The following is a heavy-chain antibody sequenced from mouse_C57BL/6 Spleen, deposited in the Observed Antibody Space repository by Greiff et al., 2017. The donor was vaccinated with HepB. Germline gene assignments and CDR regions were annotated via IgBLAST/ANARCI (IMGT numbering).Heavy chain of an antibody. V-gene: IGHV5-17*01. CDR2: ISSGSSTI. CDR1: GFTFSDYG. D-gene: IGHD3-2*02. CDR3: AKSSGYAMDY. Sequence: EVKLVESGGGLVKPGGSLKLSCAASGFTFSDYGMHWVRQAPEKGLEWVAYISSGSSTIYYADTVKGRFTISRDNAKNTLFLQMTSLRSEDTAMYYWAKSSGYAMDYWGQGTSVTVSS. J-gene: IGHJ4*01.